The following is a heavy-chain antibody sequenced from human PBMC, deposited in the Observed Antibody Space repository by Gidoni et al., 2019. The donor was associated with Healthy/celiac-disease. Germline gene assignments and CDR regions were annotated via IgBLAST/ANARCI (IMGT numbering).Heavy chain of an antibody. CDR1: AGTFSSSA. J-gene: IGHJ6*03. CDR2: LIPIFGTA. D-gene: IGHD4-4*01. CDR3: ASLKPGYSNLHLPYYYYYMDV. Sequence: QVQLVQSGAEVKKPGSSVKFSCKASAGTFSSSAISWGRQAPGQGLEWMGGLIPIFGTANYEQKFQGRVTITADESTSTAYMELSSLRSEDTAVYYCASLKPGYSNLHLPYYYYYMDVWGKGTTVTVSS. V-gene: IGHV1-69*01.